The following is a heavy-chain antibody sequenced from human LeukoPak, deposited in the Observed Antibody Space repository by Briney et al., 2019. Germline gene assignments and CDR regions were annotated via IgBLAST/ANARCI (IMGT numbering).Heavy chain of an antibody. V-gene: IGHV4-34*01. CDR3: ARGLYYYGSGSFFGI. CDR1: GGSFSGYY. J-gene: IGHJ3*02. Sequence: SETLSLTCAVYGGSFSGYYWSWIRQPPGKGLEWIRKINHSGSTNYNPSLKSRVTISVDTSKNQFSLKLSSVTAADTAVYYCARGLYYYGSGSFFGIWGQGTMVTVSS. CDR2: INHSGST. D-gene: IGHD3-10*01.